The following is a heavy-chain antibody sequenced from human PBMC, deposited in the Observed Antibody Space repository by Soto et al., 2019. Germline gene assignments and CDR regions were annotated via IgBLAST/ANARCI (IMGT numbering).Heavy chain of an antibody. CDR2: IYYSGST. Sequence: SETLSLTCTVSGGSISSGDYYWRWIRQPPGKGLEWIGYIYYSGSTYYNPSLKSRVTISVDTSKNQFSLKLSSVTAADTAVYYCARFQKERFLEWYNYGYFDYWGQGTLVTVSS. CDR3: ARFQKERFLEWYNYGYFDY. CDR1: GGSISSGDYY. J-gene: IGHJ4*02. V-gene: IGHV4-30-4*01. D-gene: IGHD3-3*01.